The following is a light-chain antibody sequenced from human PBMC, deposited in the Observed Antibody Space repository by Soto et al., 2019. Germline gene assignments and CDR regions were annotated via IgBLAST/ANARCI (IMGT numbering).Light chain of an antibody. CDR1: QSLYDW. CDR3: QQYNTYSWT. J-gene: IGKJ1*01. V-gene: IGKV1-5*03. Sequence: DIQMTQSPSTLSASVGDRVTITCRASQSLYDWLAWYQQKPGKAPKLLIYKASNLESGVPSRFCGTGFGTEFTLTISSLQPDDFASYYCQQYNTYSWTFGQGTKVEIK. CDR2: KAS.